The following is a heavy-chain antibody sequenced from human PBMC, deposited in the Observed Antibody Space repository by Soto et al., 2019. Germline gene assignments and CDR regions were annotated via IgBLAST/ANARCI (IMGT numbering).Heavy chain of an antibody. CDR1: GFTFSSYG. D-gene: IGHD1-26*01. Sequence: QVQLVESGGGVVQPGRSLRLSCAASGFTFSSYGMHWVRQAPGKGLEWVAVIWYDGSNKYYADSVKGRFTISRENSKNTLYLQLNSLRAEDTAVYYCAREHFSGSYSDYWGQGTLVTVSS. CDR2: IWYDGSNK. CDR3: AREHFSGSYSDY. J-gene: IGHJ4*02. V-gene: IGHV3-33*01.